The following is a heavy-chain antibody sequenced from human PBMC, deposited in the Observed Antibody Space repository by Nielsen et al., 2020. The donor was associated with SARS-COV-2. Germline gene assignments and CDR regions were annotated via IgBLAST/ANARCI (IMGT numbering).Heavy chain of an antibody. J-gene: IGHJ6*02. CDR3: ARVGGYGGSGMDV. Sequence: GGSLRLSCAASGFTFSSYGMNWVRQAPGKGLEWVSSISSSSSYIYYADSVKGRFTISRDNAKNSLYLQMNSLRAEDTAVYYCARVGGYGGSGMDVWGQGTTVTVSS. CDR2: ISSSSSYI. CDR1: GFTFSSYG. V-gene: IGHV3-21*01. D-gene: IGHD3-10*01.